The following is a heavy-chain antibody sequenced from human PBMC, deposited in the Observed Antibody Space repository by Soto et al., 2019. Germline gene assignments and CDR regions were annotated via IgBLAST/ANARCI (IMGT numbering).Heavy chain of an antibody. CDR1: GGSFSGYY. Sequence: QVQLQQWGAGLLKPSETLSLTCAVYGGSFSGYYWSWIRQPPGKGLEWIGEINHSGSTNYNPSLKSRVTISVDTSKNPFSLKLSSVTAADTAVYYCARGKRRLGVVIIRNGSDYWGQGTLVTVSS. CDR3: ARGKRRLGVVIIRNGSDY. D-gene: IGHD3-3*01. J-gene: IGHJ4*02. V-gene: IGHV4-34*01. CDR2: INHSGST.